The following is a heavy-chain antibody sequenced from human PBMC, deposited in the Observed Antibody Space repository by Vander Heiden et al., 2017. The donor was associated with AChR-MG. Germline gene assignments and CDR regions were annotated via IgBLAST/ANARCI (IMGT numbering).Heavy chain of an antibody. V-gene: IGHV1-46*01. CDR1: GYTFTNYY. CDR2: INPSGGST. Sequence: QVQLVQSGAEVKKPGASVKLSCKASGYTFTNYYMHWVRQAPGHGLGWMGIINPSGGSTNDAQKFQGRVTVTRDTSTSTVYMELNSLRSDDTALYYCARDSTRGDVDYWGQGTLVTVSS. D-gene: IGHD3-16*01. CDR3: ARDSTRGDVDY. J-gene: IGHJ4*02.